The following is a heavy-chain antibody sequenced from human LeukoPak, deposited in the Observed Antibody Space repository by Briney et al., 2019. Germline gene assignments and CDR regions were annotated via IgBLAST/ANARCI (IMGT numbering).Heavy chain of an antibody. Sequence: PSETLSLTCAVSGGSISSGGYSWSWIRQPPGKGLEWIGYIYHSGSTYYNPSLKSRVTISVDRSKNQFSLKLSSVTAADTAVYYCARGFLRSKRLPFDYWGQGTLVTVSS. J-gene: IGHJ4*02. V-gene: IGHV4-30-2*01. CDR3: ARGFLRSKRLPFDY. CDR1: GGSISSGGYS. CDR2: IYHSGST. D-gene: IGHD2/OR15-2a*01.